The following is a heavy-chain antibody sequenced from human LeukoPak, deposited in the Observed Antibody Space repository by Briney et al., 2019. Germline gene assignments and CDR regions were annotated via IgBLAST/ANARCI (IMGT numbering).Heavy chain of an antibody. CDR2: IYYSGNT. Sequence: PSESLSLTCTVSGGSILSSSYYWGWIRQPPGKGLEWFGSIYYSGNTYYNPSLKRRVTISVETSKNLFSLKLSSVTAADTAVYYCARDPFDDSSGYYYHYFYYMDVWGKGTTVTVSS. V-gene: IGHV4-39*07. CDR1: GGSILSSSYY. CDR3: ARDPFDDSSGYYYHYFYYMDV. J-gene: IGHJ6*03. D-gene: IGHD3-22*01.